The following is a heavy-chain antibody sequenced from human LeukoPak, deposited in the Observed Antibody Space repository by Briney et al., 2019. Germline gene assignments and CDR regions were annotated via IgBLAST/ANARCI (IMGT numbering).Heavy chain of an antibody. V-gene: IGHV1-2*04. CDR1: GYTFTGYY. J-gene: IGHJ6*04. D-gene: IGHD3-10*01. CDR3: ARGARLLWFGESIRGNYYGMDV. Sequence: ASVKVSCKASGYTFTGYYMHWVRQAPGQGLEWMGWINPNSGGTNYAQKFQGWVTMTRDTSISTAYMELSRLRSDDTAVYYCARGARLLWFGESIRGNYYGMDVWGKGTTVTVSS. CDR2: INPNSGGT.